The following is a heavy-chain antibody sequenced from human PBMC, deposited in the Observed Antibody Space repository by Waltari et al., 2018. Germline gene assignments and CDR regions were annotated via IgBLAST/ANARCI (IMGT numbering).Heavy chain of an antibody. V-gene: IGHV4-38-2*01. Sequence: QVQLQESGPGLVKPSEPLSLTCAVSGSSISNAYYWGWIPHPPGKGLEWIGSIFYSGSTYYSPSLKSRVTISMDTANNRFSLKLSSVTAADTAVYYCARVPYASGWKYYFDYWGQGTLVTVSS. CDR1: GSSISNAYY. CDR2: IFYSGST. CDR3: ARVPYASGWKYYFDY. D-gene: IGHD6-19*01. J-gene: IGHJ4*02.